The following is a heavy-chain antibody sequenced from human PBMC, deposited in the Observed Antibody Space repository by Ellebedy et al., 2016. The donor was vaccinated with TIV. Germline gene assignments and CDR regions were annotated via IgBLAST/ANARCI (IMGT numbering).Heavy chain of an antibody. Sequence: GESLKISCAASGFTFSSFAMHWVRQAPGKGLEWLSVISSDGSNTYHADSVKVRFTITRDNYKNTLYLQMNRLRTEDTAVYFCAKGSSSGFTYDRVGFEYWGQGALVTVSS. CDR1: GFTFSSFA. D-gene: IGHD3-22*01. J-gene: IGHJ4*02. CDR3: AKGSSSGFTYDRVGFEY. CDR2: ISSDGSNT. V-gene: IGHV3-23*01.